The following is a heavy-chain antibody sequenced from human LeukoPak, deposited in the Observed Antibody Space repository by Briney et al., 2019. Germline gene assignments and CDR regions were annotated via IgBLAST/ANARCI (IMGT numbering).Heavy chain of an antibody. CDR3: VKANAKNSGIFDS. Sequence: GGSLRLSCAASGFSFGHCGMHWVRQAPTKGLEWVAVIWFDGSEKFYGDSVNGRFTISRDNSKSTLYLQMNSLGVDDTAVYYCVKANAKNSGIFDSWGQGTLVTVSS. CDR2: IWFDGSEK. J-gene: IGHJ4*02. D-gene: IGHD6-25*01. V-gene: IGHV3-33*06. CDR1: GFSFGHCG.